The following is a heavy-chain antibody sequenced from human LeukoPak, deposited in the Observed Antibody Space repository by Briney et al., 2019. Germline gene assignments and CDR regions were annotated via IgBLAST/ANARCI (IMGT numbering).Heavy chain of an antibody. Sequence: ASVKVSCKASGYTFTSYGISWVGQAAGQGVEGMGWISAYNGKTNYAQKLQGRVTITKDTDTRTAYMELSSLRSQDTAVYYCARGPISGDYADYYYFYIDVWGKGTTVTVSS. V-gene: IGHV1-18*01. J-gene: IGHJ6*03. D-gene: IGHD4-17*01. CDR1: GYTFTSYG. CDR2: ISAYNGKT. CDR3: ARGPISGDYADYYYFYIDV.